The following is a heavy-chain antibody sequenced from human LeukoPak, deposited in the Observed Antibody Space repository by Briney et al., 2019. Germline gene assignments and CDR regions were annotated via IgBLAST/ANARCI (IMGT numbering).Heavy chain of an antibody. Sequence: GGSLRLSCAASGFTFSSYSMNWVRQAPGKGLEWVSSISSSSSYIYYADSVKGRFTISRDNAKNSLYLQMNSLRAEDTAVYYCARDYDFWSGYHHFDYWGQGTLVTVSS. D-gene: IGHD3-3*01. CDR3: ARDYDFWSGYHHFDY. CDR1: GFTFSSYS. CDR2: ISSSSSYI. V-gene: IGHV3-21*01. J-gene: IGHJ4*02.